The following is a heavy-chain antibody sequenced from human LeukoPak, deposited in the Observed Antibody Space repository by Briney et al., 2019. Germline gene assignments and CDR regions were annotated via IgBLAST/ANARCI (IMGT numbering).Heavy chain of an antibody. CDR1: GFTFSSYW. CDR3: ARFAEVWGSYHRFDY. V-gene: IGHV3-7*01. CDR2: IHQDGSAK. D-gene: IGHD3-16*02. Sequence: PGGSLRLSCAASGFTFSSYWMSWVRQAPGKGLEWVANIHQDGSAKYYVDSVKGRLTISRDNAKNSLYLQMNSLRAEDTAVYYCARFAEVWGSYHRFDYWGQGTLVTVSS. J-gene: IGHJ4*02.